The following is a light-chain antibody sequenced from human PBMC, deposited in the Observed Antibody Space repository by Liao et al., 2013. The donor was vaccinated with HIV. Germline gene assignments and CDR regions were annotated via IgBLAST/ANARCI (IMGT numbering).Light chain of an antibody. Sequence: SYGLTQPPSVSVSPGQTARITCSGDELGDKYISWYRQKPGQSPVLVIYQDTKRPSGVPGRLSGSNSGNTATLTISGTQPLDEADYYCQTWHISTLILGGGTKLTVL. CDR1: ELGDKY. CDR3: QTWHISTLI. CDR2: QDT. J-gene: IGLJ2*01. V-gene: IGLV3-1*01.